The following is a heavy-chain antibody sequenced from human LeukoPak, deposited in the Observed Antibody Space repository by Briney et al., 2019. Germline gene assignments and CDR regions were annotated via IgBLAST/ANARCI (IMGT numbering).Heavy chain of an antibody. V-gene: IGHV1-69*05. J-gene: IGHJ4*02. Sequence: ASVKVSCKASGGTSSSYAISWVRQAPGQGPEWMGGIIPMYGTSNYAQKFQGRVTITTDDSTSTAFMELSSLRSEDTAVYYCASGRSSSGRTPTYFDYWGQGSLVTVSS. CDR1: GGTSSSYA. CDR2: IIPMYGTS. CDR3: ASGRSSSGRTPTYFDY. D-gene: IGHD6-19*01.